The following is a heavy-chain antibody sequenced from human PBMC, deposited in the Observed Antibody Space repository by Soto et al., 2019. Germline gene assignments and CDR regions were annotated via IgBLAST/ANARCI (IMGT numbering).Heavy chain of an antibody. CDR3: ARDKWNYYNSYGMDV. CDR1: GFTFSNYW. V-gene: IGHV3-74*03. CDR2: INSDASTI. Sequence: DVQLVESGGGLVQPGGSLRLSCAASGFTFSNYWMHWVRQAPGKGLVWVAYINSDASTIKYADSVKGRFTISRDNARNTLYLQMNSLRGDDTAVYYCARDKWNYYNSYGMDVWGQGTRVTVS. D-gene: IGHD1-20*01. J-gene: IGHJ6*02.